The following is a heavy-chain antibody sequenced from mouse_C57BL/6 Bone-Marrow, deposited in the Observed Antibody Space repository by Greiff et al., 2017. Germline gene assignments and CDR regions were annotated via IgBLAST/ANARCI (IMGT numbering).Heavy chain of an antibody. D-gene: IGHD2-2*01. V-gene: IGHV1-55*01. CDR3: DRRSMVTTPGYLDY. CDR2: IYPGSGCT. CDR1: GYTFSSYW. Sequence: QVQLQQPGAELVKPGASVKMSCEASGYTFSSYWITWVKQRPGQGLEWVGAIYPGSGCTNYNEKFKSKVTMTVDTSYSTDYMQLSSLTSEDYAVYYYDRRSMVTTPGYLDYWGQGTTLTVSS. J-gene: IGHJ2*01.